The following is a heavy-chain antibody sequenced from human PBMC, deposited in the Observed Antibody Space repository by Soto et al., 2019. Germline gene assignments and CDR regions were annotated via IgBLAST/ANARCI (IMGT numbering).Heavy chain of an antibody. D-gene: IGHD4-17*01. Sequence: VQLVESGGGVVQPGRSLRLSCAASGFTFSSYGMHWVRQAPGKGLEWVAVIWYDGSNKYYADSVKGRFTISRDNSKNTLYLQMNSLRAEDTAVYYCAREARGDYAFDYWGQGTLVTVSS. J-gene: IGHJ4*02. CDR1: GFTFSSYG. CDR2: IWYDGSNK. V-gene: IGHV3-33*01. CDR3: AREARGDYAFDY.